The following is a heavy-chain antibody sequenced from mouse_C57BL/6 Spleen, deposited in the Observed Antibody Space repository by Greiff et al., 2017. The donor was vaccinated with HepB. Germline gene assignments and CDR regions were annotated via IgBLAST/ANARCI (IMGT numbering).Heavy chain of an antibody. CDR3: TGGRPTYDGAY. D-gene: IGHD2-12*01. J-gene: IGHJ3*01. V-gene: IGHV6-3*01. Sequence: EVNVVESGGGLVQPGGSMKLSCVASGFTFSNYWMNWVRQSPEKGLEWVAQIRLKSDNYATHYAESVKGRFTISRDDSKSSVYLQMNNLRAEDTGIYYCTGGRPTYDGAYWGQGTLVTVSA. CDR1: GFTFSNYW. CDR2: IRLKSDNYAT.